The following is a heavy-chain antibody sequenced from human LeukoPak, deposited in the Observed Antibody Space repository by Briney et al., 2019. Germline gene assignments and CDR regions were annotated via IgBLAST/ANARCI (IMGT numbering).Heavy chain of an antibody. CDR3: ARDLSYYDSSGYYYGANWFGP. CDR2: INPSAGST. Sequence: ASVKVSCKASGYTFTSYYMHWVRQAPGQGLEWMGIINPSAGSTSYAQKFQGRVTMTRDMSTSTAYMELSSLRSEDTAVYYCARDLSYYDSSGYYYGANWFGPWGQGTLVTVSS. V-gene: IGHV1-46*01. J-gene: IGHJ5*02. D-gene: IGHD3-22*01. CDR1: GYTFTSYY.